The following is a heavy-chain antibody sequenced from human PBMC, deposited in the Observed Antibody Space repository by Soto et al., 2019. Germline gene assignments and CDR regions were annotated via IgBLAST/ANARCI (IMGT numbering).Heavy chain of an antibody. CDR2: IFSGGST. CDR3: ASDHKGYCSGGSCFGMGYYYYYIDV. J-gene: IGHJ6*03. CDR1: GFTVSSNY. V-gene: IGHV3-66*01. Sequence: EVQLVESGGGLVQPGGSLRLSCAASGFTVSSNYMSWVRQAPGKGLEWGSVIFSGGSTYYADSVKGRSTISRDKSKNTLYLHMNSLRAEDTAVYYCASDHKGYCSGGSCFGMGYYYYYIDVWGKGTTVTVSS. D-gene: IGHD2-15*01.